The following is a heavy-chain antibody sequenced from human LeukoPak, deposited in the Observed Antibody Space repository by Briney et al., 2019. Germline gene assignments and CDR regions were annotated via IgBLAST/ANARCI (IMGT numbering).Heavy chain of an antibody. CDR1: GFTFSSYW. J-gene: IGHJ3*02. D-gene: IGHD6-6*01. CDR2: INTDGSST. Sequence: GGSLRLSCAASGFTFSSYWMHWVRHAPGKGLVWVSRINTDGSSTSYADSVKGRFTISRDNAKNTLYLQMNSLRAEDTAVYYCARDMIYSSSAFDIWGQGTMVTVSS. CDR3: ARDMIYSSSAFDI. V-gene: IGHV3-74*01.